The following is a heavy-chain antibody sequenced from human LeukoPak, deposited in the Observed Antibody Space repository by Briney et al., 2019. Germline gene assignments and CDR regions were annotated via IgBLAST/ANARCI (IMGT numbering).Heavy chain of an antibody. CDR2: IIPIFGTA. CDR1: GGTFSSYA. CDR3: ARDLDHYDILTGYDY. D-gene: IGHD3-9*01. Sequence: ASVKVSCKASGGTFSSYAISWVRQAPGQGLEWMGGIIPIFGTANYAQKFQGRVTITADESTSTAYMELSSLRSEDTAVYYCARDLDHYDILTGYDYWGQGTLVTVSS. V-gene: IGHV1-69*13. J-gene: IGHJ4*02.